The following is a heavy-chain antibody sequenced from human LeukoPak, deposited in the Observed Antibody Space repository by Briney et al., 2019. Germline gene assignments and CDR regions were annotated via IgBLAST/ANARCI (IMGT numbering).Heavy chain of an antibody. Sequence: GRSLRLSCAASGFTFSNYAMHWVRQAPGKGLEWVAVISYDGSNKNYGDSVKGRFTISRDNSKKTLYLQMNSLRAEDTAVYYCTGHHQAYSRTYWGQGTLVTVSS. V-gene: IGHV3-30*04. J-gene: IGHJ4*02. CDR1: GFTFSNYA. D-gene: IGHD4-11*01. CDR2: ISYDGSNK. CDR3: TGHHQAYSRTY.